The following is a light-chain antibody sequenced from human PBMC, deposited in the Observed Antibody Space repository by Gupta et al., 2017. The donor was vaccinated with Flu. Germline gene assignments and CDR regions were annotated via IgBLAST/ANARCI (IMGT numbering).Light chain of an antibody. J-gene: IGKJ2*01. CDR3: QQYDNHRDT. CDR1: QDIRNA. V-gene: IGKV1-33*01. Sequence: DIQMPQSPSSLSASVGDRVTITCQASQDIRNALNWYQQKPGKAPKLLIYDAYILETGGPSRFSGSGSGTDFTFTISSLQAEDIATYYCQQYDNHRDTFGQGTKLEIK. CDR2: DAY.